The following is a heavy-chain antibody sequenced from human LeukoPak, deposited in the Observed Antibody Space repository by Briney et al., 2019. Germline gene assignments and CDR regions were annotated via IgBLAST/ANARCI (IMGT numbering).Heavy chain of an antibody. CDR1: GFTFSSNG. V-gene: IGHV3-30*02. CDR3: TTDRGYSST. D-gene: IGHD5-18*01. Sequence: GGSLRLSCAASGFTFSSNGMHWVRQAPGKGLEWVAFIWYDGSNKYYADSVKGRFTISRDNSKNTLYLQMNSLRAEDTAVYYCTTDRGYSSTRGQGTLVTVSS. J-gene: IGHJ4*02. CDR2: IWYDGSNK.